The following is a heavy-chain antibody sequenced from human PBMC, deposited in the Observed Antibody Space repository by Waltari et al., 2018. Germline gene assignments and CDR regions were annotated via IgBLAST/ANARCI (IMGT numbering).Heavy chain of an antibody. CDR1: GYTFTSYD. CDR3: ARGRSGSPYYYYYGMDV. Sequence: QVQLVQSGAEVKKPGASVKVSCKASGYTFTSYDINWVRQATGQGLEWLGWMNPNSGNTGYAQKFQGRVTMTRNTSISTAYMELSSLRSEDTAVYYCARGRSGSPYYYYYGMDVWGQGTTVTVSS. CDR2: MNPNSGNT. V-gene: IGHV1-8*01. J-gene: IGHJ6*02. D-gene: IGHD3-3*01.